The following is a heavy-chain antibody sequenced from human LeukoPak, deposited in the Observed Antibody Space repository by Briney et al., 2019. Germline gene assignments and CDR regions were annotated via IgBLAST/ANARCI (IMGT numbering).Heavy chain of an antibody. J-gene: IGHJ3*02. CDR3: ARGVLLQGRGAFDI. V-gene: IGHV1-2*02. D-gene: IGHD2-15*01. Sequence: ASVKASCKASGYTFSVYWIHWVRLVPGQGLEWMGWINPNSGGTNFAQKFQGRVTMTRDTSITTVYMELSGLNSDDTAIYYCARGVLLQGRGAFDIWGQGTMLTVSS. CDR1: GYTFSVYW. CDR2: INPNSGGT.